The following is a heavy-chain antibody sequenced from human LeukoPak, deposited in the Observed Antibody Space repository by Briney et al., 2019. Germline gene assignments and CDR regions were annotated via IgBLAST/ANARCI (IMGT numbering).Heavy chain of an antibody. CDR3: ARTVGSSSWYSAPQYFQH. J-gene: IGHJ1*01. CDR1: GGSVSSGSYY. V-gene: IGHV4-61*01. D-gene: IGHD6-13*01. CDR2: IYYSGST. Sequence: PSETLSLTCTVSGGSVSSGSYYWSWIRQPPGKGLEWIGYIYYSGSTNYNPSLKGRVTISVDTSKNQFSLKLSSVTAADTAVYYCARTVGSSSWYSAPQYFQHWGQGTLVTVSS.